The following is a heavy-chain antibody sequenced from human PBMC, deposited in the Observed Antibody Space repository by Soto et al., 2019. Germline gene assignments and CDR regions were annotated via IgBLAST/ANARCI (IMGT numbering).Heavy chain of an antibody. Sequence: SETLSLTCAVYGGSFSGYYWSWLRQPPGKGLEWIGEINHSGSPNYNPSLKSRVTISVDTSKNQFSLKMTSVTAADTAVYYCATANWSHHYFDPWGQGTLVTVSS. CDR1: GGSFSGYY. V-gene: IGHV4-34*01. CDR3: ATANWSHHYFDP. J-gene: IGHJ5*02. D-gene: IGHD1-1*01. CDR2: INHSGSP.